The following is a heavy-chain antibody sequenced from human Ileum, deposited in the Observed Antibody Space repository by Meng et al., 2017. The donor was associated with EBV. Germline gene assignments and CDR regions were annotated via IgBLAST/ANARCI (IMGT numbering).Heavy chain of an antibody. J-gene: IGHJ4*02. CDR2: INTKTGDP. CDR1: GYSFNKFA. D-gene: IGHD2-15*01. V-gene: IGHV7-4-1*02. CDR3: VRDGRSINLLDY. Sequence: QVQLVQVGSELEQPGASVKVSCKASGYSFNKFAINWVRQSPGQGLEWVGWINTKTGDPRYAQGFTGRFVFSLDTSVSTAYLQISSLKPEDTAVYYCVRDGRSINLLDYWGQGTLVTVSS.